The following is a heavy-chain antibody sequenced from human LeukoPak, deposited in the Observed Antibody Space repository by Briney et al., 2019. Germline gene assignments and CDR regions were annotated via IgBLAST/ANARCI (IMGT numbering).Heavy chain of an antibody. V-gene: IGHV4-31*03. CDR1: GGSISSGGYY. CDR2: IYYSGST. D-gene: IGHD3-3*01. CDR3: ARGYKIDYDFWSGYPYYFDY. J-gene: IGHJ4*02. Sequence: PSETLSLTCTVSGGSISSGGYYWSWIRQHPGKGLEWIGYIYYSGSTYYNPSLKSRVTISVDTSKNQFSLKLSSVTAADTAVYYCARGYKIDYDFWSGYPYYFDYWGQGTLVTVSS.